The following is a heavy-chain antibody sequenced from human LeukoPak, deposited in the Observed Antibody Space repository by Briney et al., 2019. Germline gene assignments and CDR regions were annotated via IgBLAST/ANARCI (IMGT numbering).Heavy chain of an antibody. CDR1: GGSISSYY. Sequence: PSETLSLTCTVSGGSISSYYWSWIRQPPGKGLEWIGSIYYSGSTYYNPSLKSRVTISVDTSKNQFSLKLSSVTAADTAVYYCARPYSSSSTDYFDYWGQGTLVTVSS. V-gene: IGHV4-59*05. CDR3: ARPYSSSSTDYFDY. CDR2: IYYSGST. J-gene: IGHJ4*02. D-gene: IGHD6-6*01.